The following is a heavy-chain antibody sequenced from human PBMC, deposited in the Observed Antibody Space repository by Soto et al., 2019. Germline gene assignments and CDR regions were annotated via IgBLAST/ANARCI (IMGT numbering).Heavy chain of an antibody. J-gene: IGHJ4*02. D-gene: IGHD5-18*01. CDR3: ATWSGYSYGFDY. CDR2: MNPNSGNT. V-gene: IGHV1-8*01. CDR1: GYTFTSYD. Sequence: ASVKVSCKASGYTFTSYDINWVRQATGQGLEWMGWMNPNSGNTGYAQKFQGRVTMTTDTSTSTAYMELRSLRSDDTAVYYCATWSGYSYGFDYWGQGTLVTVSS.